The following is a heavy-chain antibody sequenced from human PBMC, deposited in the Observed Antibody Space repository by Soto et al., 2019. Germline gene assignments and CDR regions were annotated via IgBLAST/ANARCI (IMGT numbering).Heavy chain of an antibody. V-gene: IGHV4-39*01. D-gene: IGHD3-22*01. CDR2: IYYSGST. CDR3: LRYYYDSSGYYYEGY. J-gene: IGHJ4*02. Sequence: TLSLTCTVSGGSISSSSYYWGWIRQPPGKGLEWIGSIYYSGSTYYNPSLKSRVTISVDTSKNQFSLKLSSVTAADTAVYYCLRYYYDSSGYYYEGYWGQGTLVTVSS. CDR1: GGSISSSSYY.